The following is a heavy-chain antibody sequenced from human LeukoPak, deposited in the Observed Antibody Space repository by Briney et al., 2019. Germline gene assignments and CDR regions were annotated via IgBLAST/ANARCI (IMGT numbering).Heavy chain of an antibody. J-gene: IGHJ4*02. CDR2: IFQSGST. D-gene: IGHD6-19*01. CDR1: GGSISNTNW. Sequence: SETLSLTCAVSGGSISNTNWWSWVRQPPGKGLQWIGEIFQSGSTNYNPSLKSRVTISVDKSKNQLSLKVMSVTAADTAVYYCAAESERWLVRSWGQGTLVTVSS. V-gene: IGHV4-4*02. CDR3: AAESERWLVRS.